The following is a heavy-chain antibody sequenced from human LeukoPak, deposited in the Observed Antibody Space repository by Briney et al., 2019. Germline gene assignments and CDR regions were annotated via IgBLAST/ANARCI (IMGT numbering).Heavy chain of an antibody. V-gene: IGHV4-39*07. Sequence: PSETLSLTCTVSGGSISSYYWGWIRQPPGKGLEWIGSIYYSGSTYYNPSLKSRVTISVDTSKNQFSLKLSSVTAADTAVYYCARDRGELLPNWFDPWGQGTLVTVSS. CDR3: ARDRGELLPNWFDP. CDR2: IYYSGST. J-gene: IGHJ5*02. CDR1: GGSISSYY. D-gene: IGHD1-26*01.